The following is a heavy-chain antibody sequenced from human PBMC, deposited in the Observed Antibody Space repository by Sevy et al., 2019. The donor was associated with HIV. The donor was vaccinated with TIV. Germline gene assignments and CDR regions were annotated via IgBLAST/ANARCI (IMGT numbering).Heavy chain of an antibody. Sequence: GGSLRLSCAASGFLFSRYEMNWVRQAPGKGLEWVSYITNSGSSMSYSDSVRGRFTIPRDNAKNSLFLQMNSLRAEDTAIYYCARDLPPSATTVAHFDYWGQGTLVTVSS. CDR1: GFLFSRYE. J-gene: IGHJ4*02. CDR2: ITNSGSSM. D-gene: IGHD4-17*01. V-gene: IGHV3-48*03. CDR3: ARDLPPSATTVAHFDY.